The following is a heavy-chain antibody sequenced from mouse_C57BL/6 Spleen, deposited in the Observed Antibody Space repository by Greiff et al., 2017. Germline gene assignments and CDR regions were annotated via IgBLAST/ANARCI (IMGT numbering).Heavy chain of an antibody. CDR3: TRRRGYGSSSYCYFDV. CDR2: IDPETGGT. Sequence: QVQLKESGAELVRPGASVTLSCKASGYTFTDYEMHWVKQTPVHGLEWIGAIDPETGGTAYNQKFKGKAILTADKSSSTAYMELRSLTSEDSAVYYCTRRRGYGSSSYCYFDVWGTGTTVTVSS. V-gene: IGHV1-15*01. CDR1: GYTFTDYE. J-gene: IGHJ1*03. D-gene: IGHD1-1*01.